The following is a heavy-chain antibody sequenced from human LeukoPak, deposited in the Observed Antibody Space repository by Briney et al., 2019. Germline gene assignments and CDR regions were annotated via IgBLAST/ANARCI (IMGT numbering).Heavy chain of an antibody. V-gene: IGHV4-30-4*01. CDR1: GGSISSGDYY. Sequence: SETLSLTRTVSGGSISSGDYYWSWIRQPPGKGLEWIGYIYYSGSTYYNPSLKSRVTISVDTSKNQFSLKLSSVTAADTAVYYCARSDIVVVPAATYAFDIWGQGTMVTVSS. J-gene: IGHJ3*02. CDR2: IYYSGST. CDR3: ARSDIVVVPAATYAFDI. D-gene: IGHD2-2*01.